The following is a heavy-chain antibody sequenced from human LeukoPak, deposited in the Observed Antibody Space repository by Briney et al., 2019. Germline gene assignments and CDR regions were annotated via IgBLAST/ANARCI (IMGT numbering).Heavy chain of an antibody. CDR2: MNPNSGNT. J-gene: IGHJ5*02. CDR3: ATFIVGVKFDP. Sequence: ASVKVSCKASGYTFNNDDINWVRQATGRGLEWMGWMNPNSGNTGYAQKFQGRVTMTRNTSINTAYMELSSLRPEDTAIYYCATFIVGVKFDPWGQEPWSPSPQ. CDR1: GYTFNNDD. D-gene: IGHD1-26*01. V-gene: IGHV1-8*01.